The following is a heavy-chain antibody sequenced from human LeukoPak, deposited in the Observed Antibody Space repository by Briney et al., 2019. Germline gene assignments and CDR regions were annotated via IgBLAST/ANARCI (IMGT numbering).Heavy chain of an antibody. D-gene: IGHD3-22*01. CDR2: INHSGST. CDR3: ARGRRSYYDSSGYYPRNWFDP. V-gene: IGHV4-34*01. J-gene: IGHJ5*02. Sequence: PSETLSPTCAVYGGSFSGYYWSWIRQPPGKGLEWIGEINHSGSTNYNPSLKSRVTISVDASKNQFSLKLSSVTAADTAVYYCARGRRSYYDSSGYYPRNWFDPWGQGTLVTVSS. CDR1: GGSFSGYY.